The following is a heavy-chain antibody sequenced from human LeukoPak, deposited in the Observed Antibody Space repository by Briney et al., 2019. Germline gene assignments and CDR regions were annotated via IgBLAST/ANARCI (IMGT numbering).Heavy chain of an antibody. CDR3: AKDLLSAAAGTIDY. CDR2: IRYDGSNK. V-gene: IGHV3-30*02. D-gene: IGHD6-13*01. J-gene: IGHJ4*02. CDR1: GFTFSSYG. Sequence: GGSLRLSCAASGFTFSSYGMHWVRQAPGKGLEWVAFIRYDGSNKYYADSVKGRFTISRDNSKNTLYLQMNSLRAEDTAVYYCAKDLLSAAAGTIDYWGQGTLVTVSS.